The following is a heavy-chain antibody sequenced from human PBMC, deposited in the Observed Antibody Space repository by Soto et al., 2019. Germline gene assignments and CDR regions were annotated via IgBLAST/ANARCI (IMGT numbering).Heavy chain of an antibody. CDR1: QEIFTSNW. D-gene: IGHD3-3*01. CDR3: ARHGVSFGPFDY. J-gene: IGHJ4*02. Sequence: GESRKISCQGSQEIFTSNWIGWLRQMPGKGLEWMGVIYPDDSDVKYNPSFQGQVTISVDKSISTAYLQWSRLRDSDTAMYFCARHGVSFGPFDYWGQGTPVTVSS. V-gene: IGHV5-51*01. CDR2: IYPDDSDV.